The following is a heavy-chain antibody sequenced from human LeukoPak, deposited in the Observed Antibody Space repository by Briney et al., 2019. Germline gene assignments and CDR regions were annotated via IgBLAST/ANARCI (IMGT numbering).Heavy chain of an antibody. D-gene: IGHD3-10*01. J-gene: IGHJ4*02. CDR2: ITSSSTTI. CDR3: ARGVRSGDY. CDR1: GFTFSSYS. Sequence: GGSLRLSCAASGFTFSSYSMNWVRKAPGKGLEWVSYITSSSTTIYYADSVKGRFTISRDNAKNSLYLQMNSLRAADTALYYCARGVRSGDYWGQGTLVTVSS. V-gene: IGHV3-48*01.